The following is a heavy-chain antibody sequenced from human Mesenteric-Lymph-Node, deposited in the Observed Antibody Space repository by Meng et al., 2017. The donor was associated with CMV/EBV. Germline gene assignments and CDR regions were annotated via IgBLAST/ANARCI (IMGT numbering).Heavy chain of an antibody. CDR2: IKQDGSEK. CDR3: ARESELRYFDWLFYFDY. V-gene: IGHV3-7*01. Sequence: GESLKISCAASGFTFSSYWMSWVRQAPEKGLEWVANIKQDGSEKYYVDSVKGRFTISRDNAKNSLYLQMNSLRAEDTAVYYCARESELRYFDWLFYFDYWGQGILVTVSS. CDR1: GFTFSSYW. J-gene: IGHJ4*02. D-gene: IGHD3-9*01.